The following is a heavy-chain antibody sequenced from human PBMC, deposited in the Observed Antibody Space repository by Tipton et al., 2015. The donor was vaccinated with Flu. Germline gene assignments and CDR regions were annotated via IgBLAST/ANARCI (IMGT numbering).Heavy chain of an antibody. CDR3: AAVAGNGNWFDP. V-gene: IGHV4-38-2*01. J-gene: IGHJ5*02. Sequence: TLSFTCAVSGYSVSSGYYWGWIRQSPGKGLEWIGNVFYTGTTDYNPSLRSRVTISIDTSKNQFSLNLRSVTAADTAVYYCAAVAGNGNWFDPWGQGTLVTVSS. D-gene: IGHD6-19*01. CDR2: VFYTGTT. CDR1: GYSVSSGYY.